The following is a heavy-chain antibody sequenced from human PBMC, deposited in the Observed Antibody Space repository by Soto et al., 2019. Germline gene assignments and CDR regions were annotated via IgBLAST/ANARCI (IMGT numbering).Heavy chain of an antibody. Sequence: GGSLRLSCSDSGFTFSTYAMHWVRQAPGRGLQYVSSISSNGGSTYYPDSVKGRFTISRDNSKNTLYLQMSSLRAEDTAVYYCVKDRWIDYWGQGTLVTVSS. V-gene: IGHV3-64D*06. CDR1: GFTFSTYA. CDR3: VKDRWIDY. D-gene: IGHD3-16*02. J-gene: IGHJ4*02. CDR2: ISSNGGST.